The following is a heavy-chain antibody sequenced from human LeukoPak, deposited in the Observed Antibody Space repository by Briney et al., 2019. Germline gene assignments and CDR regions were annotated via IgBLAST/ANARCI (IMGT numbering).Heavy chain of an antibody. D-gene: IGHD3-3*01. CDR2: ISSSSSYI. CDR3: ARDRDTNYDFWSGYYLRGNYYYGMDV. J-gene: IGHJ6*02. Sequence: GGSLRLSCAASGFTFSSYSMNWVRQAPGKGLEWVSSISSSSSYIYYADSVKGRFTISRDNAKNSLYLQMNSLRAEDTAVYYCARDRDTNYDFWSGYYLRGNYYYGMDVWGQGTTVTVSS. V-gene: IGHV3-21*01. CDR1: GFTFSSYS.